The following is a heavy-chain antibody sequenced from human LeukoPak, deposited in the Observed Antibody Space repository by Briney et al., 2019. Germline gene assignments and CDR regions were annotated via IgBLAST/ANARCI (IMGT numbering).Heavy chain of an antibody. V-gene: IGHV3-11*01. CDR2: MGGDGTVK. Sequence: PGGSLRLSCAVSGFTFSDYYMTWIRQAPGKGLECVAYMGGDGTVKNYADFVQGRFTISRDNAESSLYLQMNNLRADDTAIYYCARDLEFGFGKYYFDYWGQGALVTVSS. J-gene: IGHJ4*02. CDR3: ARDLEFGFGKYYFDY. CDR1: GFTFSDYY. D-gene: IGHD3-10*01.